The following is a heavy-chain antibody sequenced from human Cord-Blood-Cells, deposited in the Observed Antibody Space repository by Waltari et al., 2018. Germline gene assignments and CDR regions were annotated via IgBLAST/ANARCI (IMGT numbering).Heavy chain of an antibody. CDR2: IIPIFGTA. Sequence: QVQLVQSGAEVKKPGSSVKVSCKAAGGTFSSYAITLVRQAPGQGLEWMGGIIPIFGTANYAQKFQGRVTITADESTSTAYMELSSLRSEDTAVYYCARGPANWGSRKPYYFDYWGQGTLVTVSS. V-gene: IGHV1-69*01. J-gene: IGHJ4*02. D-gene: IGHD7-27*01. CDR3: ARGPANWGSRKPYYFDY. CDR1: GGTFSSYA.